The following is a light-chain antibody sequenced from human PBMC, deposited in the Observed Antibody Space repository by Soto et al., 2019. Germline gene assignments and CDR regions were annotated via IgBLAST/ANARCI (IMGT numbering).Light chain of an antibody. J-gene: IGLJ1*01. CDR2: EVS. V-gene: IGLV2-8*01. CDR3: SSCAGSRYV. CDR1: STDFVGYNR. Sequence: QSVLTQPPSVSGSPGQSVTISCTGTSTDFVGYNRVSWYQQPPVTAPKLMIYEVSKRPSGVPDRLSGSKSGNTASLTVSGLQAEDEADYYCSSCAGSRYVFGTGTKVTVL.